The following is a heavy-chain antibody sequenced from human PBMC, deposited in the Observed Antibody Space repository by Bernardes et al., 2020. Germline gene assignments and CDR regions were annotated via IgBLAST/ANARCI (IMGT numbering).Heavy chain of an antibody. CDR1: GFTFSSYG. J-gene: IGHJ4*03. CDR2: ISYDGSNK. V-gene: IGHV3-30*18. Sequence: GGSLRLSCAASGFTFSSYGMHWVRQAPGKGLEWVAVISYDGSNKYYADSVKGRFTISRDNSKNTLYLQMNSLRAEDTAVYYCAKDRWYSSGRHFDYWGPGTMVHVSS. D-gene: IGHD6-19*01. CDR3: AKDRWYSSGRHFDY.